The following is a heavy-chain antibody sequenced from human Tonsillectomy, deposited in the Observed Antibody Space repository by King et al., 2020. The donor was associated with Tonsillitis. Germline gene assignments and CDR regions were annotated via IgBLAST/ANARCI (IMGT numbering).Heavy chain of an antibody. CDR2: IIPILGIA. Sequence: QLVQSGAEVKKPGSSVKISCKASGGTFSSYAISWVRQAPGQGLEWMGRIIPILGIANYEQKFQGRLTIMADKSTSTAYMELNSLRSEDSAVYYCASARRDEAFNFWGQGTMVTVSS. J-gene: IGHJ3*01. CDR1: GGTFSSYA. V-gene: IGHV1-69*04. CDR3: ASARRDEAFNF.